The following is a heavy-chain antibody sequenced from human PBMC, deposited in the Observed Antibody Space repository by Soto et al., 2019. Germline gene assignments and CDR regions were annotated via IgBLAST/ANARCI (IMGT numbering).Heavy chain of an antibody. CDR3: ARVAGGDYFDY. CDR2: IYSGGNT. V-gene: IGHV3-66*01. CDR1: GFTVSSDF. D-gene: IGHD3-10*01. J-gene: IGHJ4*02. Sequence: EVQLVESGXGXXXXXXXQRLSCVASGFTVSSDFLGWVRQAPGKGLEWVSVIYSGGNTYYADSVKGRFTISRDKSKNTLYLQMNILRAEDTAVYYCARVAGGDYFDYWGQGTLVTVSS.